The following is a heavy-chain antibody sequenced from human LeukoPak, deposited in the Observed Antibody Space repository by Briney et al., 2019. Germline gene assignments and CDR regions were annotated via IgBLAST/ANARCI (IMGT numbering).Heavy chain of an antibody. V-gene: IGHV4-38-2*02. CDR3: ASPRYCSGGSCYPAAIGY. Sequence: PSETLSLTCTVSGYSISSGYYWGWIRQPPGKGLEWIGSIYHSGSTYYNPSLKSRVTISVDTSRNQFSLKLSSVTAADTAVYYCASPRYCSGGSCYPAAIGYWGQGTLVTVSS. J-gene: IGHJ4*02. CDR1: GYSISSGYY. D-gene: IGHD2-15*01. CDR2: IYHSGST.